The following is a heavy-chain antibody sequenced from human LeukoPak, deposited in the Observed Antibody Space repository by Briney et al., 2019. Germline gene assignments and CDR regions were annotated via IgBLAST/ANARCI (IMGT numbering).Heavy chain of an antibody. Sequence: SETLSLTCTVSGGSISSYYWSWIRQPPGKGLEWIGSIYYSGYTYYNPSLESRVTISIDTSKNQFSLKLSSVTAADTAIYYCAKHYMGSSYNRGLDSWGQGTLVTVSS. J-gene: IGHJ4*02. D-gene: IGHD3-10*01. CDR2: IYYSGYT. CDR3: AKHYMGSSYNRGLDS. CDR1: GGSISSYY. V-gene: IGHV4-59*05.